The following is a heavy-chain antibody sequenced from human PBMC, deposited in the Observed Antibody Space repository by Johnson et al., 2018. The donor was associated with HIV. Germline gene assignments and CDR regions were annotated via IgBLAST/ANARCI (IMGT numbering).Heavy chain of an antibody. CDR1: GCTPRSYG. CDR2: ICCDGGHK. J-gene: IGHJ3*01. CDR3: ARVRWELPDDAVDV. Sequence: QVYLVESGGGVVQPGGSLRLSCASSGCTPRSYGMHRVRQAPGKGLEWVAVICCDGGHKYHADSAKGRFTISRDNSKNSLYLQMTSLRAGDTAVYYCARVRWELPDDAVDVWGQGTMVTVSS. D-gene: IGHD1-26*01. V-gene: IGHV3-33*01.